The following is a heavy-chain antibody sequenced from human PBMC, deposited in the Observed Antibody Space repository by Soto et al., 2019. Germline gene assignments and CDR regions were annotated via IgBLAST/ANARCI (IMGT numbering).Heavy chain of an antibody. CDR2: ITTNGGST. V-gene: IGHV3-64D*06. CDR3: VKATRENHYYYGMDV. Sequence: GESLKISCSASGFTFSRYPMHWVRQAPGKGLEYVSAITTNGGSTYYADSVKGRFTISRDSSKNTLYLQMSSLRAEDTAVYYCVKATRENHYYYGMDVWGQGTTVTVSS. J-gene: IGHJ6*02. CDR1: GFTFSRYP.